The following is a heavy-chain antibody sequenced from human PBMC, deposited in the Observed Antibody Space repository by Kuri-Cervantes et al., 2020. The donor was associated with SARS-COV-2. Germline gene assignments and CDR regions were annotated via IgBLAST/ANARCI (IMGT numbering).Heavy chain of an antibody. D-gene: IGHD6-19*01. CDR3: VLRGPIAVLIHYAFHV. CDR2: VRYSGVT. J-gene: IGHJ3*01. V-gene: IGHV4-34*01. CDR1: GGSFSGYY. Sequence: ESLKISCAVYGGSFSGYYWGWIRQAPGKGLEWIGSVRYSGVTSYNPSLKSRASVSVDPSQNQFSLRLSSVTAADTAVYYCVLRGPIAVLIHYAFHVWGQGRMVTVSS.